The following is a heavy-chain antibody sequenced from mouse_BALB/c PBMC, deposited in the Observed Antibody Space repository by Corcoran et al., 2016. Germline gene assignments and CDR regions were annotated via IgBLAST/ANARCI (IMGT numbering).Heavy chain of an antibody. V-gene: IGHV1-7*01. CDR1: GYTFTSYW. CDR2: INPSTGYT. D-gene: IGHD4-1*01. Sequence: QVQLQQSGAELAKPGASVKMSCKASGYTFTSYWMHWVKQRPGQGLEWIGYINPSTGYTEYNQKFKDKATLTADKTSSNAYMEQSSLSSEDSAVNYCARPGLGRDYFDYGGQGTALTVSS. CDR3: ARPGLGRDYFDY. J-gene: IGHJ2*01.